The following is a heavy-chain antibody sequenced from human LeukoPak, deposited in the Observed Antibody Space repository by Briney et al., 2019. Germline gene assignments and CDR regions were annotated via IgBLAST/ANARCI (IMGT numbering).Heavy chain of an antibody. CDR3: AKDVSVIAVAGTVY. CDR2: ISGSGGST. J-gene: IGHJ4*02. V-gene: IGHV3-23*01. CDR1: GFTFSSYA. D-gene: IGHD6-19*01. Sequence: PGGSLRLSCAASGFTFSSYAMSWVRQAPGKGLEWVSAISGSGGSTYYADSVKGRFIISRDNSKNTLYLQMNSLRAEDTAIYYCAKDVSVIAVAGTVYWGQGTLVTVSS.